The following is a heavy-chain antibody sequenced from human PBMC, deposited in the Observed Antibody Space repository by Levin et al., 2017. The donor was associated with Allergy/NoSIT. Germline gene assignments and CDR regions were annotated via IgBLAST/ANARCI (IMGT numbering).Heavy chain of an antibody. J-gene: IGHJ5*02. CDR1: GGSISSGGYY. V-gene: IGHV4-31*03. Sequence: SETLSLTCTVSGGSISSGGYYWSWIRQHPGTGLEWIGYIYYSGSTYYNPSLKSRVTISVDTSKNQFSLKLSSVTAADTAVYYCARWFITMVRGVKAGFDPWGQGTLVTVSS. CDR3: ARWFITMVRGVKAGFDP. D-gene: IGHD3-10*01. CDR2: IYYSGST.